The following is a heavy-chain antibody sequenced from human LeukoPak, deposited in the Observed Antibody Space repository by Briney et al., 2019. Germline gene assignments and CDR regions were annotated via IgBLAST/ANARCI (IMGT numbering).Heavy chain of an antibody. Sequence: SETLSLTCTVSGGSISSSSYYWGGIRQPPGKGLEWIGSIYYSGSTYYNPSLKSRVTISVDTSKNQFSLKLSSVTAADTAVYYCARNGGAAAVEMLDFDYWGQGTLVTVSS. CDR2: IYYSGST. CDR3: ARNGGAAAVEMLDFDY. D-gene: IGHD6-13*01. J-gene: IGHJ4*02. CDR1: GGSISSSSYY. V-gene: IGHV4-39*01.